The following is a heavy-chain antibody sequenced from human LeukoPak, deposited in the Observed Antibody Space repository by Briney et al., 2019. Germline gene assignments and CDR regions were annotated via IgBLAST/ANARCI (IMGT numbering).Heavy chain of an antibody. CDR2: IYSDGSST. V-gene: IGHV3-74*01. CDR1: GFTFSSFW. CDR3: ARVVSYYGSAYRLLDL. J-gene: IGHJ2*01. D-gene: IGHD3-10*01. Sequence: GGSLRLSCAASGFTFSSFWMHWVRQAPGKGLVWVSRIYSDGSSTSYADSVKGRFTISRDNAKNTLYLQMNSLRAEDTAVYYCARVVSYYGSAYRLLDLWGRGTLVTVSS.